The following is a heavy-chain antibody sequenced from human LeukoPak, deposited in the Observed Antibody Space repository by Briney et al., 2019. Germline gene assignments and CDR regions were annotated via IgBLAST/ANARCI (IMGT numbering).Heavy chain of an antibody. D-gene: IGHD3-22*01. Sequence: GGSLRLSCAASGFTFSSYSMNWVRQAPGKGLEWVSSISSSSSYIYYADSVKGRFTISRDNAKNTLYLQMNSLRAEDTAVYYCARAARDYYDSSGYPYWGQGTLVTVSS. J-gene: IGHJ4*02. CDR3: ARAARDYYDSSGYPY. V-gene: IGHV3-21*04. CDR1: GFTFSSYS. CDR2: ISSSSSYI.